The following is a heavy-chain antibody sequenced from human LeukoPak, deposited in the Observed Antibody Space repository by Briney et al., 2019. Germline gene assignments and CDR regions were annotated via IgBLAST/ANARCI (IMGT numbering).Heavy chain of an antibody. D-gene: IGHD3-16*01. V-gene: IGHV4-59*01. J-gene: IGHJ4*02. CDR1: GGSISSYY. CDR3: TRGAGWLIDY. CDR2: ISHTGSS. Sequence: SETLSLTCTVSGGSISSYYWSWIRQPPGKGLEWIGYISHTGSSYYNPSLKSRVTISVDRSKNQFSLKLNSLTTADTAVYYCTRGAGWLIDYWGQGILVTVSS.